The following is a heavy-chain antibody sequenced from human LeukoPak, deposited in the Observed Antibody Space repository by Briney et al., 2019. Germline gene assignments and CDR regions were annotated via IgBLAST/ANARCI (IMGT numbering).Heavy chain of an antibody. Sequence: GGSLRLSCAASGFTFDDYTMHWVRQAPGKGLEWVSLISWDGGSTYYADSVKGRFTISRDNSKNSLYLQMNSLRTEDTALYYCAKDRSSDILTGPTYYFDYWGQGTLVTVSS. D-gene: IGHD3-9*01. J-gene: IGHJ4*02. CDR3: AKDRSSDILTGPTYYFDY. V-gene: IGHV3-43*01. CDR1: GFTFDDYT. CDR2: ISWDGGST.